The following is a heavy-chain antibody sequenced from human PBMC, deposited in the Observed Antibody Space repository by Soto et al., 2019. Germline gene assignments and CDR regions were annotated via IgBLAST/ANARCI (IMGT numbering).Heavy chain of an antibody. CDR2: ISYDGSNK. J-gene: IGHJ1*01. V-gene: IGHV3-30*18. CDR1: GFTFSGVG. CDR3: PKEGVGPIDLWLQTLFFEL. Sequence: GSLSLSCAPPGFTFSGVGMHWVRQVPGKGLEWLAVISYDGSNKHYADSVKGRFSISRDTAKNTQYLQMTNLRAEDTAVHYCPKEGVGPIDLWLQTLFFELWGQGCLVAVS. D-gene: IGHD5-18*01.